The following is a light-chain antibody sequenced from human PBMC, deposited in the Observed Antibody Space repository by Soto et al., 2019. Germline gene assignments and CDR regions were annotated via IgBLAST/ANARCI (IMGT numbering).Light chain of an antibody. J-gene: IGLJ3*02. Sequence: QPVLTQPPSVSGTPGQRVTISCSGSSSNIGTNVVNWYQQFPGTAPKLLIFNNNNRPSGVPDRFSGSKSGSSASLAISGLLSEDEADYYCQSYDGAWVFGGGTKLTVL. CDR1: SSNIGTNV. CDR2: NNN. V-gene: IGLV1-44*01. CDR3: QSYDGAWV.